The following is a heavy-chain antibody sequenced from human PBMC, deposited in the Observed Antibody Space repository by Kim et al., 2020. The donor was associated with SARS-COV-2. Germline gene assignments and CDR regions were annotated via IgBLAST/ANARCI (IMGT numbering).Heavy chain of an antibody. CDR2: INHIGIT. J-gene: IGHJ4*02. V-gene: IGHV4-34*01. CDR1: GGSFSGYQ. Sequence: SETLSLTCAVYGGSFSGYQWSWIRQSPGKGLEWIGQINHIGITKYNPSLMSRLTISVDTSKNQFSLKLTSVTAADTAIYYCPRGVPGYWGQGTLVTVSS. CDR3: PRGVPGY.